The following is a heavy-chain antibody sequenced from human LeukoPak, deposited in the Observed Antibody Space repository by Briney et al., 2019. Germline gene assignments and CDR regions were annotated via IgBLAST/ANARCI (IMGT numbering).Heavy chain of an antibody. Sequence: SETLSHTCTVSGGSISSYYWSWIRQPAGKGLEWIGRIYTSGSTNYNPSLKSRVTMSVDTSKNQFSLKLSSVTAADTAVYYCTRDRVGATTSDYFDYWGQGTLVTVSS. CDR1: GGSISSYY. CDR3: TRDRVGATTSDYFDY. J-gene: IGHJ4*02. V-gene: IGHV4-4*07. D-gene: IGHD1-26*01. CDR2: IYTSGST.